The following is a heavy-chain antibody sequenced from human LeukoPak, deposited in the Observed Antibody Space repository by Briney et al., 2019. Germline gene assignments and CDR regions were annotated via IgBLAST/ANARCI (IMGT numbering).Heavy chain of an antibody. CDR3: ARAGGSSGWSGGDWFDP. V-gene: IGHV3-21*01. D-gene: IGHD6-19*01. J-gene: IGHJ5*02. CDR1: GFTFXSYX. CDR2: IXSSSSYI. Sequence: AXXGFTFXSYXXNWVRQAPGKGXXXVSSIXSSSSYIYYGDSVKGRFTISRDNAKNSLYMQMNSLRAEDTAVYYCARAGGSSGWSGGDWFDPWGQGTLVTVSS.